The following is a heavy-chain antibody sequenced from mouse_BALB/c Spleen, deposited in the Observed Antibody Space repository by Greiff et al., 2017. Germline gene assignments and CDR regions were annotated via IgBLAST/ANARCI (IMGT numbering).Heavy chain of an antibody. CDR2: INPNNGGT. D-gene: IGHD1-1*01. Sequence: EVQLQQSGPELVKPGASVKIPCKASGYTFTDYNMDWVKQSHGKSLEWIGDINPNNGGTIYNQKFKGKATLTVDKSSSTAYMELRSLTSEDTAVYYCARGAYYYGSTRFAYWGQGTLVTVSA. J-gene: IGHJ3*01. CDR3: ARGAYYYGSTRFAY. V-gene: IGHV1-18*01. CDR1: GYTFTDYN.